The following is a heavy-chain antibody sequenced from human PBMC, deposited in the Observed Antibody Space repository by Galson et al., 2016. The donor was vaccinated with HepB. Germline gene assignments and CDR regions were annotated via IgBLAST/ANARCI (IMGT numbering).Heavy chain of an antibody. V-gene: IGHV4-59*01. D-gene: IGHD3-22*01. J-gene: IGHJ4*02. CDR3: ARSGYYESSSWGLFDN. Sequence: SETLSLTCTVAGGSISTYYWSWIRQPPGKGLEWIGHIAYSGSTNYNPSLKSRVTISVDTSKNQYSLKLTSVTAADTAVYFCARSGYYESSSWGLFDNWGQGTLIMVSS. CDR2: IAYSGST. CDR1: GGSISTYY.